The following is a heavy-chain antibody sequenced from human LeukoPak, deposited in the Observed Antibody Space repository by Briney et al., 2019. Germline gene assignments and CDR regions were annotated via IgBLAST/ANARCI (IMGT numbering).Heavy chain of an antibody. J-gene: IGHJ2*01. V-gene: IGHV3-7*01. CDR2: IYQDGSEK. Sequence: SGGSLRLSCAASGFTFSTYWMTWVRQAPGKGLEWVANIYQDGSEKHYVDSGKGRFTISRDNAKNSLYLQMNSLRAEDTAIFYCARSSRTYCSGAFCYGWYFDLWGRGTLVTVSS. CDR1: GFTFSTYW. D-gene: IGHD2-2*01. CDR3: ARSSRTYCSGAFCYGWYFDL.